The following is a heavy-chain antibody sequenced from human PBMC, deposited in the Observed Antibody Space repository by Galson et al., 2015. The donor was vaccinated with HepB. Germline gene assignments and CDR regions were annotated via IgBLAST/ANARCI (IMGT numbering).Heavy chain of an antibody. V-gene: IGHV3-30*18. CDR2: ILYDGSNK. CDR1: GFTFSSYG. Sequence: SLRLSCAASGFTFSSYGMHWVRQAPGKGLEWVAVILYDGSNKYYADSVKGRFTISRDNSKNTLYLQMNSLRAEDTAMYYCAKDGTYCSSVSCPSRSRYSYYYMDVRGNGTTVTVS. D-gene: IGHD2-2*01. J-gene: IGHJ6*03. CDR3: AKDGTYCSSVSCPSRSRYSYYYMDV.